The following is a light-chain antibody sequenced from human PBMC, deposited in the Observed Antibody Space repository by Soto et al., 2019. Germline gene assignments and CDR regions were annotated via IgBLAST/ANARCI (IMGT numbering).Light chain of an antibody. CDR1: QSVSHN. CDR3: QQSNNWPCT. J-gene: IGKJ2*02. Sequence: EILMTQSPPTLSVSPGERATLSCRASQSVSHNLAWYQQKPGQAPRLLFYGASTRATGIPARFSGSGSGTDFTLTISSLQSEDFAVYYCQQSNNWPCTFGQGTKLEIK. CDR2: GAS. V-gene: IGKV3-15*01.